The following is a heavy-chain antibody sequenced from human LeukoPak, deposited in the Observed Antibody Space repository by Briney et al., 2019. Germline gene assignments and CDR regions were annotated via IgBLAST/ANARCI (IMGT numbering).Heavy chain of an antibody. CDR2: INPTGGST. J-gene: IGHJ4*02. D-gene: IGHD6-13*01. V-gene: IGHV1-46*01. Sequence: ASVKVSCKVSGYTLTELSMHWVRQAPGKGLEWMGLINPTGGSTGYAQKFQGRVTMTRDMSTSTDYMELSSLRSEDTAIYYCARSLLIAAAWGHFDYWGQGTLVTVSS. CDR3: ARSLLIAAAWGHFDY. CDR1: GYTLTELS.